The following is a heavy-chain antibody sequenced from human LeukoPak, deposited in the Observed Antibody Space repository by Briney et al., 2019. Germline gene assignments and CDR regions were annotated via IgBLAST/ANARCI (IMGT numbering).Heavy chain of an antibody. V-gene: IGHV1-18*01. D-gene: IGHD3-10*01. CDR3: ARDAHELRGFVDFYYYMDV. Sequence: GASVKVSCKASGYTFTSYGISWVRQAPGQGLEWMGWISAYNGNTNYAQKLQGRVTMTRDTSTSTVYMELSSLRSEDTAVYYCARDAHELRGFVDFYYYMDVWGKGTTVTISS. CDR2: ISAYNGNT. J-gene: IGHJ6*03. CDR1: GYTFTSYG.